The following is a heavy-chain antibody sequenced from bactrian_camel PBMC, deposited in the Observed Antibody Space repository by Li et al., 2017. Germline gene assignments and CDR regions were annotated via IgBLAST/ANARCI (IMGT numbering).Heavy chain of an antibody. Sequence: VQLVESGGGSVQAGGSLRLSCAASGFTFSNHAMAWFRQAPGKEREMVAHYYVEGSVTHYRDSVKGRFTISQDNAKTTVYLQMNVLKHEDTAMYYCKTTSRPVCQMLGSRNFYMVTEARAPRSPSP. CDR3: KTTSRPVCQMLGSRNFYMVT. J-gene: IGHJ6*01. CDR1: GFTFSNHA. CDR2: YVEGSVT. V-gene: IGHV3S59*01. D-gene: IGHD1*01.